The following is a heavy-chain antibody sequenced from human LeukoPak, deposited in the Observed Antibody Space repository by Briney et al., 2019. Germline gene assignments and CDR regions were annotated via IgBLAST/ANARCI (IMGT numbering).Heavy chain of an antibody. Sequence: SVKVSCKASGDTFNTYTISWVRQAPGQGLEWMGTIIPILGIANYAQKFQGRVTITADKSTTTAYMELSSLRSEDTAVYYCARDCSSTNCYNAFDIWGQGTLVTVSS. J-gene: IGHJ3*02. D-gene: IGHD2-2*02. CDR1: GDTFNTYT. V-gene: IGHV1-69*04. CDR3: ARDCSSTNCYNAFDI. CDR2: IIPILGIA.